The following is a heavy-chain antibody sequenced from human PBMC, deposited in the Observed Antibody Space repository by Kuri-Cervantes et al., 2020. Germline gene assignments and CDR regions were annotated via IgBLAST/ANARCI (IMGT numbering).Heavy chain of an antibody. CDR1: GFTVSTNY. CDR3: ARINWIYASWFDP. J-gene: IGHJ5*02. Sequence: ESLKISCAASGFTVSTNYMSWVRQAPGKGLEWVSVIYSGGSTYYGASVKGRFTVCRDNSRYTMYLQMNSQRVEGMAIYYCARINWIYASWFDPWGQGTLVTVSS. V-gene: IGHV3-53*01. D-gene: IGHD1-7*01. CDR2: IYSGGST.